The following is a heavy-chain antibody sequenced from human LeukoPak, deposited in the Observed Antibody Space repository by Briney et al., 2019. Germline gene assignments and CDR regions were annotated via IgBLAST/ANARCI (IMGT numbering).Heavy chain of an antibody. J-gene: IGHJ4*02. CDR2: LYYSGST. CDR1: GGSISSSTYY. D-gene: IGHD5-12*01. CDR3: AKNSGGYDFDY. V-gene: IGHV4-39*07. Sequence: TSETLSLTCTVSGGSISSSTYYWGWIRQPPGKGLEWIGNLYYSGSTYYNPSLKSRVTISLDTSKNQFSLKLTSVTAADTAVYYCAKNSGGYDFDYWGQGTLVTVSS.